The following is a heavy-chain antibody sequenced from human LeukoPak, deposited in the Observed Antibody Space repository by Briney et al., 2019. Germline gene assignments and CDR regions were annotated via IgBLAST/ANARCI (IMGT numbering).Heavy chain of an antibody. J-gene: IGHJ5*02. CDR2: IYHSGST. D-gene: IGHD2-2*01. CDR3: ARDLYAFIPAAMLAVPFDP. Sequence: PSQTLSLTCTVSGGSISSGGYYWSWIRQPPGKGLEWIGYIYHSGSTYYNPSLNSRVTISLDTSKNQFSLKLSSVTAADTAVYYCARDLYAFIPAAMLAVPFDPWGQGTLVTVSS. V-gene: IGHV4-30-2*01. CDR1: GGSISSGGYY.